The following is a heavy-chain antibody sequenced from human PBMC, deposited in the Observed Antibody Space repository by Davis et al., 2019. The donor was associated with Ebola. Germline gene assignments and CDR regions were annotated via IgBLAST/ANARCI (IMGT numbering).Heavy chain of an antibody. CDR3: AKRGRGPNRPFDY. CDR1: GFTFSSYA. J-gene: IGHJ4*02. Sequence: GESLKISCAASGFTFSSYAMSWVRQAPGKGLEWVSVISGSGGSTDYADSVKGRFTISRDNSRNTLYLQMNSLRAEDTAVYYCAKRGRGPNRPFDYWGQGTLVTVSS. D-gene: IGHD1-14*01. CDR2: ISGSGGST. V-gene: IGHV3-23*01.